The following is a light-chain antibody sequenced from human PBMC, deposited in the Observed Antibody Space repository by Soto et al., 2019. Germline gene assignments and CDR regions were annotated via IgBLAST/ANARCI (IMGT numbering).Light chain of an antibody. CDR3: QQRYNWPIT. CDR1: QSVSSH. V-gene: IGKV3-11*01. Sequence: EIVLTQSPATLSLAPGEGATLSCRASQSVSSHLAWYQQRPGQAPRLLIYADSNRATGIPARFSGSGSGTDFTLTISSLEPEDFSVYYCQQRYNWPITFGQGTRLEIK. J-gene: IGKJ5*01. CDR2: ADS.